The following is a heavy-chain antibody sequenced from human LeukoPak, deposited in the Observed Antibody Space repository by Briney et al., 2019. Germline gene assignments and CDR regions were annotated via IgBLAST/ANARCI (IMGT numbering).Heavy chain of an antibody. D-gene: IGHD3-16*02. CDR1: GFTFSGST. CDR2: IRNKGNSYAT. V-gene: IGHV3-73*01. Sequence: GGSLRLSCAASGFTFSGSTIHWVRQTSGKGLEWVGRIRNKGNSYATAYAASVKGRFTISRDDSRNTAYLQMNSLKTEDTAVYYCTSRSSTFGGVIDLDYWGQGTLVTVSS. J-gene: IGHJ4*02. CDR3: TSRSSTFGGVIDLDY.